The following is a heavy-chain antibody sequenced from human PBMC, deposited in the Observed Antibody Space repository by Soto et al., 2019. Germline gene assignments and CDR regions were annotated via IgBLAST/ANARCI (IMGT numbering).Heavy chain of an antibody. Sequence: PLETLSLTCTVSSSPVISSTYTLGWIRKPPGKGREWIGYISYSGSTKYNPSLKSRVTISVDTSKSQVSLKLSSVTGADTAVYYCARDRVDRGVEDYYFYGMDVWGQGTTVTVSS. CDR1: SSPVISSTYT. CDR2: ISYSGST. J-gene: IGHJ6*02. D-gene: IGHD3-10*01. V-gene: IGHV4-61*01. CDR3: ARDRVDRGVEDYYFYGMDV.